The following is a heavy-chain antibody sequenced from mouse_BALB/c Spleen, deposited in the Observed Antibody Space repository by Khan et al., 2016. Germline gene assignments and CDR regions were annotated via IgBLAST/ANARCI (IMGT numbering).Heavy chain of an antibody. CDR1: GFTFSNYW. CDR3: TRRYGNAMDY. Sequence: EVQLQESGGGLVQPGGSMKLSCVASGFTFSNYWMNWVRQSPEKGLEWVAEIRLKSNNYATHYAESVKGRFTISRDDSKSSVYLQMNNLRAEDTGIYYCTRRYGNAMDYWGQGTSVTVSS. CDR2: IRLKSNNYAT. J-gene: IGHJ4*01. V-gene: IGHV6-6*02. D-gene: IGHD2-10*02.